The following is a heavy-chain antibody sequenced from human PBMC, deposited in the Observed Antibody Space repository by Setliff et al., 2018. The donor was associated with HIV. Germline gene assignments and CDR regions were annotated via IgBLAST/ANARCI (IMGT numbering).Heavy chain of an antibody. J-gene: IGHJ4*02. CDR2: VSGGGGTT. CDR3: AKDYVENDY. D-gene: IGHD3-16*01. V-gene: IGHV3-23*01. Sequence: GGSLRLSCAASGFTFSTYAMNWVRQAPGRGLEWVAVVSGGGGTTYYADSVKGRFTISRDNSGNTLYLQMNSLRAEDTAVYYCAKDYVENDYWGQGTLVTVSS. CDR1: GFTFSTYA.